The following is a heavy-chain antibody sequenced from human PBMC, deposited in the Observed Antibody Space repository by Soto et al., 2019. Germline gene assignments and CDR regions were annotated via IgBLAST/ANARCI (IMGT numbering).Heavy chain of an antibody. Sequence: GGSLRLSCAASGFTFGTYAMHWVRQAPGKGLEWVAVIYYDGSNRYYGDAVKGRFTISRDNSKSTLYLQMSSLRAEDTAVYYCARVFCTNGVCYYFFDYCARRTLVTVSS. CDR2: IYYDGSNR. V-gene: IGHV3-33*01. CDR3: ARVFCTNGVCYYFFDY. J-gene: IGHJ4*01. CDR1: GFTFGTYA. D-gene: IGHD2-8*01.